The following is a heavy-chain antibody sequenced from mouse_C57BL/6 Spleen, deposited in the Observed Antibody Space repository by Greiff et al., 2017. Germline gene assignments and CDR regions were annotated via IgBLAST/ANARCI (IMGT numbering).Heavy chain of an antibody. CDR1: GYAFSSSW. CDR3: AREGGWYFDV. V-gene: IGHV1-82*01. Sequence: LQQSGPELVKPGASVKISCKASGYAFSSSWMNWVKQRPGKGLEWIGRIYPGDGDTNYNGKFKGKATLTADKSSSTAYMQLSSLTSEDSAVYFCAREGGWYFDVWGTGTTVTVSS. CDR2: IYPGDGDT. J-gene: IGHJ1*03.